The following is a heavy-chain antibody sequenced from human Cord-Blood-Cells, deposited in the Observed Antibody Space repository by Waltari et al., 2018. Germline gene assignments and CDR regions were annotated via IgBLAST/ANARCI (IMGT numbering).Heavy chain of an antibody. J-gene: IGHJ4*02. Sequence: EVKLVGSGGGLVQPGGSLRLSCAASGFIFSSYWMIWVRQAPGKGLEWVANIKQDGSEKYYVDSVKGRFTISRDNAKNSLYLQMNSLRAEDTAVYYCARSWGIFDYWGQGTLVTVSS. D-gene: IGHD3-16*01. CDR3: ARSWGIFDY. V-gene: IGHV3-7*01. CDR1: GFIFSSYW. CDR2: IKQDGSEK.